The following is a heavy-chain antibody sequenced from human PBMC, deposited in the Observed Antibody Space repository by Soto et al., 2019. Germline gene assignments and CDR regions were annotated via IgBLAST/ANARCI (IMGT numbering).Heavy chain of an antibody. Sequence: QVQLVQSGAEVKKTGSSVKVSCKASGGSFSSYTISWVRQAPGQGLEWMGRIVPMVGRTIYAQKFQGIYAISADKSTTTAYMDLSNLASEDTAMYYCALDSGSDVFDIWGQGTLVTVSS. CDR2: IVPMVGRT. CDR3: ALDSGSDVFDI. V-gene: IGHV1-69*02. J-gene: IGHJ3*02. D-gene: IGHD3-10*01. CDR1: GGSFSSYT.